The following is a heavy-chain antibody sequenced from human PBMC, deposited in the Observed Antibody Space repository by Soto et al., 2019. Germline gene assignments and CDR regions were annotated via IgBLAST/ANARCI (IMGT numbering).Heavy chain of an antibody. V-gene: IGHV2-5*02. CDR2: AYWDDDK. J-gene: IGHJ4*02. CDR1: GLSLNTNGAG. D-gene: IGHD2-15*01. Sequence: QITLKESGHTRVKTTQALTLTCTFSGLSLNTNGAGVGWIRQPPAKALQWLAVAYWDDDKRYSQSLKSRLTITKDTPKNQVVLTMTNLVCVDTATYYCASIRYGGWLTVSYCDYLGPGTAVTITS. CDR3: ASIRYGGWLTVSYCDY.